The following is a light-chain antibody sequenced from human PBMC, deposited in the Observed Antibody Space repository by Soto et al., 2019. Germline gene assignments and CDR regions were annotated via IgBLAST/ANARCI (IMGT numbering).Light chain of an antibody. J-gene: IGKJ5*01. CDR3: MQATQLRI. V-gene: IGKV2-24*01. Sequence: EIVLTQTPLSSPVTLGQPASISCKSSQSLVASDGNSYLNWLHLRPGQPPRLLIYKASKRFSGVPDRFSGSGAGTDFTLHISRVEAEDVGIYFCMQATQLRIFGQGTRLEIK. CDR2: KAS. CDR1: QSLVASDGNSY.